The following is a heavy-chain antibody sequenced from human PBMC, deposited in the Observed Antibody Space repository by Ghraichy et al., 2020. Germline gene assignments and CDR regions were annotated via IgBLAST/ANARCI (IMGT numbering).Heavy chain of an antibody. CDR1: GFTFSSDW. J-gene: IGHJ5*02. Sequence: ETLSLTCATSGFTFSSDWMSWVRQAPGKGLEWVANIKQDGSEKNYVDSVKGRFTISRDNAKNSLFLQMNSLRAEDTAIYYCAREAGYCSGVSCYFWFDPWGQGTQVTVSS. CDR3: AREAGYCSGVSCYFWFDP. V-gene: IGHV3-7*01. CDR2: IKQDGSEK. D-gene: IGHD2-15*01.